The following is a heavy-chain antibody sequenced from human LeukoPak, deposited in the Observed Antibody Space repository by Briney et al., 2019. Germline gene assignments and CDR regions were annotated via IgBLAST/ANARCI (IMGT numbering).Heavy chain of an antibody. D-gene: IGHD3-22*01. J-gene: IGHJ4*02. CDR3: ARADSSGYSY. CDR1: GYTFTGYY. Sequence: ASVKDSCKASGYTFTGYYMHGVRQAPRQEREWMGWINPNSGGTNYSQKSQGRVTMTRDTSISTAYMELSRLRSDDTDVYYCARADSSGYSYWGQGTLVTVSS. CDR2: INPNSGGT. V-gene: IGHV1-2*02.